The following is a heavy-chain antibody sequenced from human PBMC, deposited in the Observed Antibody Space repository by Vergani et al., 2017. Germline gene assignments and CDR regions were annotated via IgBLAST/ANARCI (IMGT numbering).Heavy chain of an antibody. V-gene: IGHV4-39*01. J-gene: IGHJ5*02. CDR2: IYYSGIT. D-gene: IGHD6-19*01. CDR1: GASIRSSNYY. Sequence: QLQLQESGPGLVKPSATLSLTCSVSGASIRSSNYYWGWIRQPPGKGLEWIASIYYSGITYYNPSLKSRVTISVDTSKNQFSLKLSSVTAADTAVYFCARHSXVEWLVKLGWIDPWGQGILVTVSS. CDR3: ARHSXVEWLVKLGWIDP.